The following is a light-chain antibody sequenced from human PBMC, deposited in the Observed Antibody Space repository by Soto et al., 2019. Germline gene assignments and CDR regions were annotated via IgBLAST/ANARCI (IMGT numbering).Light chain of an antibody. V-gene: IGKV3-20*01. J-gene: IGKJ1*01. CDR3: LQYGTQWWK. CDR2: GAS. Sequence: EIVLTQSPGTLSLSPGERVTLSCGASQSVPANYLAWYQQQPGQAPRLLIYGASNRATGIPDRFSGSGSGTDFTLTVSRLEPADFAVYFCLQYGTQWWKFGQGARVDIK. CDR1: QSVPANY.